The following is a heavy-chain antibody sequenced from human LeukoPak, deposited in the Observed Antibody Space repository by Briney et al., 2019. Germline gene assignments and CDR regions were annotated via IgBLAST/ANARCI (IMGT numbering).Heavy chain of an antibody. CDR2: ISAYNCNT. J-gene: IGHJ4*02. CDR3: ARDGLPWLQSHFDY. Sequence: GASVKVSCKASGYTFTSYGISWVRQAPGQGLEWMGWISAYNCNTNYAQKLQGRVTMTTDTSTSTAYMELRSLRSDDTAVYYCARDGLPWLQSHFDYWGQGTLVTVSS. V-gene: IGHV1-18*01. D-gene: IGHD5-24*01. CDR1: GYTFTSYG.